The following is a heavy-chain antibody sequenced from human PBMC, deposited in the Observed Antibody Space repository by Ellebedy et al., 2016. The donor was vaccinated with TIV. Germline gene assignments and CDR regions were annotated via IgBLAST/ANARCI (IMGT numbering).Heavy chain of an antibody. Sequence: SETLSLTCAVYGGSFSGYYWSWIRQPPGKGLEWIGYIYYSGSTNYNPSLKSRVTISVDTSKNQFSRKLSSVTAADTAVYYCAREPRHHKVGATGLGVDYWGQGTLVTVSS. V-gene: IGHV4-59*01. D-gene: IGHD1-26*01. J-gene: IGHJ4*02. CDR2: IYYSGST. CDR3: AREPRHHKVGATGLGVDY. CDR1: GGSFSGYY.